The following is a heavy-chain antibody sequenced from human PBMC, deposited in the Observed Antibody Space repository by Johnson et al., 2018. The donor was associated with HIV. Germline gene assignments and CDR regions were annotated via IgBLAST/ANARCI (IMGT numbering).Heavy chain of an antibody. J-gene: IGHJ3*02. V-gene: IGHV3-13*01. CDR1: GFTFSNYD. D-gene: IGHD5-24*01. CDR2: IGTAGDT. CDR3: ARACRDGYTCDAFDI. Sequence: VQLVESGGGLVQPGGSQRLSCAASGFTFSNYDMHWVRQATGKGLEWVSAIGTAGDTYYPGSVKGRFTISRDNSKNTLYLQMNSLRAEDTAVYYCARACRDGYTCDAFDIWGQGTTVTVSS.